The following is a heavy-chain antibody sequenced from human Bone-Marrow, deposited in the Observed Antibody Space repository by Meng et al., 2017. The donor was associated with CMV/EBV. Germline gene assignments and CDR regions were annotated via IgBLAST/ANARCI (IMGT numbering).Heavy chain of an antibody. CDR3: TTPKYYYDSSGYSHDAFDI. V-gene: IGHV3-15*01. CDR2: IKSKTDGGTT. Sequence: GESLKISCAASGFTFSNAWMSWVRQAPGKGLEWVGRIKSKTDGGTTDYAAPVKGRFTISRDDSKNTLYLQMNSLKTEDTAVYYCTTPKYYYDSSGYSHDAFDIWDQGTMVTVSS. D-gene: IGHD3-22*01. J-gene: IGHJ3*02. CDR1: GFTFSNAW.